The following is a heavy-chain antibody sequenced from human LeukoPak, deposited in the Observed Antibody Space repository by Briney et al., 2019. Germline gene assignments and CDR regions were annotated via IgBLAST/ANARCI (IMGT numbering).Heavy chain of an antibody. Sequence: GGSLRLSCAASGFTFRNYWMSWVRQAPGKGLEWVANIKQDGSEIYYVDSVKGRFTISRDNAKNSLYLQMNSLRVEDTAVYYCARDVGVLDNWGQGTLVTVSS. CDR2: IKQDGSEI. D-gene: IGHD2-21*01. V-gene: IGHV3-7*04. J-gene: IGHJ4*02. CDR1: GFTFRNYW. CDR3: ARDVGVLDN.